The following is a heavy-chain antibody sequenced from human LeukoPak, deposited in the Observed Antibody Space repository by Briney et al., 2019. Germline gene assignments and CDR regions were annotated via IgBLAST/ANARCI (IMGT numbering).Heavy chain of an antibody. CDR1: GFTFSSYA. D-gene: IGHD3-22*01. CDR3: AKRGYESGGFDF. J-gene: IGHJ5*01. CDR2: ISGSGGST. V-gene: IGHV3-23*01. Sequence: GGSLRLSCAASGFTFSSYAMSWVRQAPGKGLEWVSGISGSGGSTYYADSVKGRFTISRDNSKNTLYLQVSSLSAEDTAVYYCAKRGYESGGFDFWGQGTLVTVSS.